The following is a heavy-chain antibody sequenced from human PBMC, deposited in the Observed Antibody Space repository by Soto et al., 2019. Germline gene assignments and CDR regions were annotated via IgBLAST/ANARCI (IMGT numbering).Heavy chain of an antibody. Sequence: QVQLQESGPGLVKPSQTLSLTCTVSGGSISSGGYYWSWIRQHPGKGLEWIGYIYYSGSTYYNPSLKSRVTISVNPSKNQFSLKLSSVTAADTAVYYCARGGRRSPGMDVWGQGTTVTVSS. CDR3: ARGGRRSPGMDV. J-gene: IGHJ6*02. V-gene: IGHV4-31*03. CDR1: GGSISSGGYY. CDR2: IYYSGST.